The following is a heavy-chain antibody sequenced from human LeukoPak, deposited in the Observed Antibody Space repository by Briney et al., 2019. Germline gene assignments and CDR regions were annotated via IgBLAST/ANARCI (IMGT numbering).Heavy chain of an antibody. J-gene: IGHJ4*02. CDR3: ARRELTPMRFFDF. CDR1: GYTFTNYW. V-gene: IGHV5-51*07. CDR2: IYPGDSDT. Sequence: GESLKISCQASGYTFTNYWIGWVHQMPGKVEEWMGIIYPGDSDTKYSPSFQGQVTMSADRSIRTAYLQWSSLKASDTAMYYCARRELTPMRFFDFWGQGTLVTVSS. D-gene: IGHD4-23*01.